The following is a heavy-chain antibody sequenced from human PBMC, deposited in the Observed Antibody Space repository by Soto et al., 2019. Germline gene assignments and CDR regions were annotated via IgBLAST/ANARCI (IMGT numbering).Heavy chain of an antibody. D-gene: IGHD3-10*01. CDR3: ARGLEQTSGGGYYFDY. Sequence: QVQLVESGGGVVQPGRSLRLSCAASGFTFSSYGMHWVRQAPGKGLEWVAVIWYDGSNKYYADSVKGRFTISRDNSKNTLYRQMDSLRAEDTAVDYCARGLEQTSGGGYYFDYWGQGTLVTVSS. CDR2: IWYDGSNK. V-gene: IGHV3-33*01. J-gene: IGHJ4*02. CDR1: GFTFSSYG.